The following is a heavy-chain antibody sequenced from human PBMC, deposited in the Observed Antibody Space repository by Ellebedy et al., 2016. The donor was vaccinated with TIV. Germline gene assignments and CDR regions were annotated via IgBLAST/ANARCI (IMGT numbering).Heavy chain of an antibody. CDR3: ARDYYGSGSYYNRLADV. V-gene: IGHV1-18*01. CDR1: GYSFSSNG. D-gene: IGHD3-10*01. Sequence: AASVKVSCKASGYSFSSNGISWARQAPGQGLEWMGWISAYVGNTNYAQKFQGRVTMTTDSSTRTAYMELRSLRSDDTAVYYCARDYYGSGSYYNRLADVWGQGTTVTVSS. CDR2: ISAYVGNT. J-gene: IGHJ6*02.